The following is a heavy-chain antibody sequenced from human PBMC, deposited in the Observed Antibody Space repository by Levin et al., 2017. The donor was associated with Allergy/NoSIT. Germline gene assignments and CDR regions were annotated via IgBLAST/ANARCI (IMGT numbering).Heavy chain of an antibody. J-gene: IGHJ4*02. CDR2: ISSSSSYI. V-gene: IGHV3-21*01. Sequence: SCAASGFTFSSYSMNWVRQAPGKGLEWVSSISSSSSYIYYADSVKGRFTISRDNAKNSLYLQMNSLRAEDTAVYYCARDCSGGSCYTYWGQGTLVTVSS. CDR3: ARDCSGGSCYTY. CDR1: GFTFSSYS. D-gene: IGHD2-15*01.